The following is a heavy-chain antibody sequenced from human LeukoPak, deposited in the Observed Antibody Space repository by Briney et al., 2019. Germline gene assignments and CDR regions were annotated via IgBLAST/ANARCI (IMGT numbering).Heavy chain of an antibody. CDR2: ISSSGSTI. V-gene: IGHV3-48*03. CDR3: ARVHYNTAMVDIDY. D-gene: IGHD5-18*01. Sequence: GGSLRLSCAASGFTFSSYEMHWVRQAPGKGLEWVSYISSSGSTIYYADSVKGRFTIYRDNGKNSLYLQMNSLRAEDTAVYYCARVHYNTAMVDIDYWGQGTLVTVSS. CDR1: GFTFSSYE. J-gene: IGHJ4*02.